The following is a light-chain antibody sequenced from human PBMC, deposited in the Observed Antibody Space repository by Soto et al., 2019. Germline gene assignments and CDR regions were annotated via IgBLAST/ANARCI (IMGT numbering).Light chain of an antibody. CDR1: SSDVGGYKY. V-gene: IGLV2-14*01. J-gene: IGLJ1*01. CDR3: SSPTSSTTRL. CDR2: DVS. Sequence: QSVLSQPASESESPGQSITISCNGTSSDVGGYKYVSWYQQHPGKAPKPIINDVSNRPSGVSHRFSGSKSGDTASLTISGLQAEDEADYYCSSPTSSTTRLFGTVTKVTVL.